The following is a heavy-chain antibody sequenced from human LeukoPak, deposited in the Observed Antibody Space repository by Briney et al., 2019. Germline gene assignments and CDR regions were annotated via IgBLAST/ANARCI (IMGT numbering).Heavy chain of an antibody. CDR2: IYYSGST. D-gene: IGHD5-24*01. V-gene: IGHV4-59*01. Sequence: SETLSLTCTVSGGSISSYYWSWIRQPTGKGLEWIGYIYYSGSTNYNPSLKSRVTISVDTSKNQFSLKLSSVTAADTAVYYCARGEMAPTYFDYWGQGTLVTVSS. CDR1: GGSISSYY. J-gene: IGHJ4*02. CDR3: ARGEMAPTYFDY.